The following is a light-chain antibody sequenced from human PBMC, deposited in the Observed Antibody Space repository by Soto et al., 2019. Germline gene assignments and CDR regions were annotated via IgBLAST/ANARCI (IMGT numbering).Light chain of an antibody. CDR1: KSVSSN. CDR2: GAS. CDR3: QHYNNWPPWT. V-gene: IGKV3-15*01. Sequence: EIVMTQSPATLSVSPGERATLSCRASKSVSSNLARYQQKPGQAPRLLIYGASTRATGIPARFSGSGSGTEFTLTISSLQSEDFVVYYCQHYNNWPPWTFGQGTKVEIK. J-gene: IGKJ1*01.